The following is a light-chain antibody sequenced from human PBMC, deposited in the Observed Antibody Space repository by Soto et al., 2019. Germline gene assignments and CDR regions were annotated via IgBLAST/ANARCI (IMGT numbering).Light chain of an antibody. CDR3: QSYDSSLSHWV. CDR2: ANN. V-gene: IGLV1-40*01. Sequence: QSVLTQPPSVSGAPGQRLTISCTGSSSNIVAGYDVHWYQQLPGTAPKLLIYANNNRPSGVPGRFSGSKFDTSASLAITGLQAEDEADYYCQSYDSSLSHWVFGGGTKLTVL. J-gene: IGLJ3*02. CDR1: SSNIVAGYD.